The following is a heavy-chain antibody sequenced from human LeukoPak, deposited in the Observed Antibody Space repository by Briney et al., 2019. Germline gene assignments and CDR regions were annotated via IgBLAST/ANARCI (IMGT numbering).Heavy chain of an antibody. D-gene: IGHD6-13*01. CDR2: INHSGST. J-gene: IGHJ4*02. CDR3: ARGRPRFSSWHLYYFDY. V-gene: IGHV4-34*01. CDR1: GGSFSGYY. Sequence: SETLSLTCAVYGGSFSGYYWSWIRQPPGKGLEWIGEINHSGSTNHNPSLKSRVTISVDTSKNQFSLKLSSVTAADTAVYYCARGRPRFSSWHLYYFDYWGQGTLVTVSS.